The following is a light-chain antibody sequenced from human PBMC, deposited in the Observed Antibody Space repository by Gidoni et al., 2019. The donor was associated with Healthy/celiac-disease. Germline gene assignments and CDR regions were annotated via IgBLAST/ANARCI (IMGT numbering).Light chain of an antibody. CDR2: AAS. CDR1: QGISNS. CDR3: QQYYSTPT. V-gene: IGKV1-NL1*01. J-gene: IGKJ4*01. Sequence: DIQMTQSPSSLSASVGDRVTITCLASQGISNSLAWYQQKPGKAPELLLYAASRLESGVPSRFSGSGSGTDYTLTISSLQPEDFATYYCQQYYSTPTFGGGTKVEIK.